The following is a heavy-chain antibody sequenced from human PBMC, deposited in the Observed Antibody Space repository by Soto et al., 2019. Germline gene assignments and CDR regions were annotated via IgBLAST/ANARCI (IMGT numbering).Heavy chain of an antibody. CDR1: GGTFYTYN. V-gene: IGHV1-69*01. CDR2: ILPIFGTT. D-gene: IGHD7-27*01. Sequence: QVQLVQSGAEVKKPGSSVKVSCKASGGTFYTYNINWVRQAPGQGLEWMGGILPIFGTTNYAQRFQGRVTITAADSTSTAYMELSSLRSEDTAVYYCARDETGDSYYYYYGMDVWGQGTTVTVTS. CDR3: ARDETGDSYYYYYGMDV. J-gene: IGHJ6*02.